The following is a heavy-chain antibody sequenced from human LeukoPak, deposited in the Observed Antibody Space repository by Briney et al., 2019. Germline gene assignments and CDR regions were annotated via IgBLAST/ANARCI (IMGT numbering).Heavy chain of an antibody. CDR3: AREIVSVAGGYFQH. V-gene: IGHV6-1*01. D-gene: IGHD6-19*01. CDR1: GDSVSSNSAA. J-gene: IGHJ1*01. CDR2: TYYRSKWYD. Sequence: SQTLSLTFAISGDSVSSNSAAWNWIRQSPSRGLEWLGRTYYRSKWYDDYAVSVKSRITINPDTSRNHFSPQLNSVTPEDTAVYYCAREIVSVAGGYFQHWGQGTLVTVSS.